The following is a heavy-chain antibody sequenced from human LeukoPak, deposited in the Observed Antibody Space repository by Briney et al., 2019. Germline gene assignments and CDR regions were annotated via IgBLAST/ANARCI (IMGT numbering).Heavy chain of an antibody. J-gene: IGHJ4*02. CDR3: ARHGFLYYDSSGYFRLPGGEFDY. CDR1: GGSISSYY. Sequence: SETLSLTCTVSGGSISSYYWSWIRQPPGKGLEWIGYIYYSESTNYNPSLKSRVTISVDTSKNQFSLKLSSVTAADTAVYYCARHGFLYYDSSGYFRLPGGEFDYWGQGTLVTVSS. V-gene: IGHV4-59*08. CDR2: IYYSEST. D-gene: IGHD3-22*01.